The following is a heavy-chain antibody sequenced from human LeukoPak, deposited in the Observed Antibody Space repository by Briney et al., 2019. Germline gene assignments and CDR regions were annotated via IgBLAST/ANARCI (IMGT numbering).Heavy chain of an antibody. CDR3: GRDLVGGEGKNYVDY. CDR1: GYTFTGYY. Sequence: GASVKVSCKASGYTFTGYYMHWVRQAPGQGLEWMGWINPNSGGTNYAQKFQGRVTMTRDTSISTAYMELSRLRSDDTAVYYWGRDLVGGEGKNYVDYGGKEPLVPVSS. V-gene: IGHV1-2*02. D-gene: IGHD5-24*01. CDR2: INPNSGGT. J-gene: IGHJ4*02.